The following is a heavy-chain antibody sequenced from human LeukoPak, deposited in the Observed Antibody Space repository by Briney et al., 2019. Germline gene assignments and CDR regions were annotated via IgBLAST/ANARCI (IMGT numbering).Heavy chain of an antibody. D-gene: IGHD3-10*01. CDR3: ARELYGSGSYYTSHYYYMDV. Sequence: GGSLRLSCAASGFTFSSYWMSWVRQAPGKGLEWVANIKQDGSEKYYVDSVKGRFTISRDNAKNSLYLQMNSLRAEDTALYHCARELYGSGSYYTSHYYYMDVWGKGSTVTISS. CDR2: IKQDGSEK. V-gene: IGHV3-7*03. CDR1: GFTFSSYW. J-gene: IGHJ6*03.